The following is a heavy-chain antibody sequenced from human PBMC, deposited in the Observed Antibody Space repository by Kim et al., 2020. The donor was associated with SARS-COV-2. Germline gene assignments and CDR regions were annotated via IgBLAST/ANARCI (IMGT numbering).Heavy chain of an antibody. D-gene: IGHD6-13*01. CDR2: IYYSGST. Sequence: SETLSLTCTVSGGSISGENHYWSWIRQSPGKGLEWIGYIYYSGSTKYNPSLESRVTISRDTSKNQFSLNFGFVTVADTAVYYCARQHGSTRGFDPWGQG. CDR3: ARQHGSTRGFDP. CDR1: GGSISGENHY. V-gene: IGHV4-30-4*01. J-gene: IGHJ5*02.